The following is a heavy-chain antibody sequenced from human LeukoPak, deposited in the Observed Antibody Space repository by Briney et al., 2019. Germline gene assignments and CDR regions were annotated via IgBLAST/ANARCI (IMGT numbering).Heavy chain of an antibody. CDR1: GFTFSSYW. J-gene: IGHJ4*02. D-gene: IGHD6-13*01. CDR2: IKQDGSER. Sequence: GGSLRLSCAASGFTFSSYWMSWVRQAPGKGLEWVANIKQDGSERYYVDSVKGRFTISRDNAKNSLYLQMNSLRAEDTAVYYCASHRSLAAAPYWGQGTLVTVSS. CDR3: ASHRSLAAAPY. V-gene: IGHV3-7*01.